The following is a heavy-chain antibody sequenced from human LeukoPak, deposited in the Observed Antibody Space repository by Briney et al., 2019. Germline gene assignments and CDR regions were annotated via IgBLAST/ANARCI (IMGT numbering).Heavy chain of an antibody. CDR3: AKAPGPSVAGSPWFDP. Sequence: PGGSLRLSCAASGFTFSSYAMSWVRQAPGKGLEWVSAISGSGGSTYYADSVKGRFTISRDNSKNTLYLQTNSLRAEDTAVYYCAKAPGPSVAGSPWFDPWGQGTLVTVSS. D-gene: IGHD6-19*01. J-gene: IGHJ5*02. CDR2: ISGSGGST. V-gene: IGHV3-23*01. CDR1: GFTFSSYA.